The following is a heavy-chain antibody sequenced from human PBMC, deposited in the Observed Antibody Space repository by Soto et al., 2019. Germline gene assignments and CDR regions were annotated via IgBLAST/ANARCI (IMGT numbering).Heavy chain of an antibody. Sequence: ASVKVSCKASGGTFSSYAISWVRQAPGQGLEWMGGIIPFFGTANYAQKFQGRVTITADESTSTAYMELSSLRSEDTAVYYCARGRDDSSGYYYYYGMDVWGQGTTVTVSS. CDR3: ARGRDDSSGYYYYYGMDV. CDR1: GGTFSSYA. J-gene: IGHJ6*02. D-gene: IGHD3-22*01. V-gene: IGHV1-69*13. CDR2: IIPFFGTA.